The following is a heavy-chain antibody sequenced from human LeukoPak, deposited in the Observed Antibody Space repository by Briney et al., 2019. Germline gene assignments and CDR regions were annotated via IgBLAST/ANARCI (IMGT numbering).Heavy chain of an antibody. J-gene: IGHJ4*01. V-gene: IGHV3-23*01. CDR3: ARPGGMEQFLEWLPFDY. CDR1: GFTFSSYA. Sequence: QAGGSLRLSCAASGFTFSSYAMSWVRQAPGKGLEWVSAISGSGGSTYYADSVKGRFTISRDNSKNTLYRQMNSLRAEDTAVYYCARPGGMEQFLEWLPFDYWGQGTLVTVSS. CDR2: ISGSGGST. D-gene: IGHD3-3*01.